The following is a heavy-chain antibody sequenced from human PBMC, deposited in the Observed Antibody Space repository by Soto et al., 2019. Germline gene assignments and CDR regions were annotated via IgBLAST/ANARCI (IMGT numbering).Heavy chain of an antibody. CDR2: ISTYNGNT. Sequence: QVQLVQSGAEVKKPGASVKVSCKASGYTFTTYGISWVRQAPGQGLEWMGWISTYNGNTYYTQKLQGRVTRTTDTSTNTAYMELTSLKSDDTAVYYCAREYCANGVCYLPDYWGQGTLVTVSS. D-gene: IGHD2-8*01. J-gene: IGHJ4*02. CDR1: GYTFTTYG. V-gene: IGHV1-18*01. CDR3: AREYCANGVCYLPDY.